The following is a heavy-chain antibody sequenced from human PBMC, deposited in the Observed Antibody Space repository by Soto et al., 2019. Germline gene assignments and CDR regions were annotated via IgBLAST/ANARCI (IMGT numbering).Heavy chain of an antibody. Sequence: GGSLRLSCAASGFTFSDYGMHWVRQAPGKGLEWVALTLYNGGNKYYADSVTGRFTISRDNSKNMLYLQMNSLRLEDTAVYYCAKEVQSGTYYFDYWGQGT. J-gene: IGHJ4*02. V-gene: IGHV3-30*18. CDR3: AKEVQSGTYYFDY. CDR2: TLYNGGNK. D-gene: IGHD1-26*01. CDR1: GFTFSDYG.